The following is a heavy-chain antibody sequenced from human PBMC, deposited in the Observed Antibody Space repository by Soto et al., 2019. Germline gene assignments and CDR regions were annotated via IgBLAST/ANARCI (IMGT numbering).Heavy chain of an antibody. Sequence: PGGSLRLSCAASGLTINIYSMNWVRQAPGKGLEWVSSTSSSSAYIYYSDSVKGRFTVSRDNAKRSLYLEMNSLRAEDTAVYYCASGGDYFDYWGPGTLVTVSS. CDR2: TSSSSAYI. CDR1: GLTINIYS. J-gene: IGHJ4*02. CDR3: ASGGDYFDY. V-gene: IGHV3-21*01.